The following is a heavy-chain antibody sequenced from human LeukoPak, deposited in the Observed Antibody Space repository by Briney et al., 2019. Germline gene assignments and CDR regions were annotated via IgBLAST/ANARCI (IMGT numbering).Heavy chain of an antibody. CDR1: GFTFSNYA. J-gene: IGHJ4*02. V-gene: IGHV3-30*01. CDR3: ARDSTYYYDSGSSGPHYFDN. Sequence: GGSLRLSCAASGFTFSNYAMHWVRQAPGKGLEWVSLISSGGTYEYYADSVKGRFTISRDNSKNTLYLQLNSLRGEDTAVYYCARDSTYYYDSGSSGPHYFDNWGQGTLVTVSS. CDR2: ISSGGTYE. D-gene: IGHD3-10*01.